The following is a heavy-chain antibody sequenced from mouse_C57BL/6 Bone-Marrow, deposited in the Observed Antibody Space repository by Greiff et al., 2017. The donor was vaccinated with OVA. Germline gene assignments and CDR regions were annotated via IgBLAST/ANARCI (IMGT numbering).Heavy chain of an antibody. CDR2: IWTGGGT. D-gene: IGHD1-1*01. J-gene: IGHJ4*01. V-gene: IGHV2-9-1*01. CDR3: ARKITTVVGGYYYAMDY. CDR1: GFSLTSYA. Sequence: VMLVESGPGLVAPSQSLSITCTVSGFSLTSYAISWVRQPPGKGLAWLGVIWTGGGTHYNSALQSRLSISKDNSKSQVFLKMNRLQTEDTARYYCARKITTVVGGYYYAMDYWGQGTSVTVSS.